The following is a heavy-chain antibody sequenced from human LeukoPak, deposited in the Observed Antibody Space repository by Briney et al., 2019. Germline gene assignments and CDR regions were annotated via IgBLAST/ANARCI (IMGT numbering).Heavy chain of an antibody. CDR2: IYYSGST. CDR3: ARDGYNYGESTGIDY. Sequence: SETLSLTCTVSGGSISSYYWSWIRQPPGKGLEWIGYIYYSGSTNYNPSLKSRVTISVDTSKNQFSLKLSSVTAAVTAVYYCARDGYNYGESTGIDYWGQGTLVTVSS. D-gene: IGHD5-24*01. J-gene: IGHJ4*02. V-gene: IGHV4-59*01. CDR1: GGSISSYY.